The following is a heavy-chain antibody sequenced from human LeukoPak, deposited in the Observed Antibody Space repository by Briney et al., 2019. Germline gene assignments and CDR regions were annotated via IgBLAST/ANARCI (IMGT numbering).Heavy chain of an antibody. CDR2: IGTAGDT. J-gene: IGHJ4*02. CDR1: GFTFSSYD. CDR3: ARDATLIPGTVYFDY. Sequence: GGSLRLSCAASGFTFSSYDMHWVRQATGKGLEWVSAIGTAGDTYYPGSVKGRFTISRENAKNSLYLQMNSLRGEDTAIYYCARDATLIPGTVYFDYWGQGALVTVSS. V-gene: IGHV3-13*01. D-gene: IGHD2-15*01.